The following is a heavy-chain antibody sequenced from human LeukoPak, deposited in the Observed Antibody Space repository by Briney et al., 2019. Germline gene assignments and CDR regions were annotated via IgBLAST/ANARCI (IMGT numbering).Heavy chain of an antibody. D-gene: IGHD1-26*01. CDR1: GFTFSSHI. J-gene: IGHJ4*02. V-gene: IGHV3-23*01. CDR3: AKRAVGTYFYLDS. Sequence: GGSLRLSCAASGFTFSSHIMGWVRQPPGKGLEWVSSISGSGGDTYYADSVKGRFTISRDNPKNTLYLEVNSLRAEDTAIYYCAKRAVGTYFYLDSWGQGTLVTVSS. CDR2: ISGSGGDT.